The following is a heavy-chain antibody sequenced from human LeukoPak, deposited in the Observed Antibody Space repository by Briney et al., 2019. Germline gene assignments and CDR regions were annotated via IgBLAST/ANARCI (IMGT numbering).Heavy chain of an antibody. CDR2: IIPIFTTA. CDR1: GDTFTDYG. CDR3: ASDGGFEYYFDY. Sequence: SVKVSCKSSGDTFTDYGISWVRHAPGQGLEWMGRIIPIFTTANYAQKFQGRVTITADTSTNTAYMELTSLRSEDTAVYYCASDGGFEYYFDYWGQGTLLTVSS. V-gene: IGHV1-69*06. D-gene: IGHD2/OR15-2a*01. J-gene: IGHJ4*02.